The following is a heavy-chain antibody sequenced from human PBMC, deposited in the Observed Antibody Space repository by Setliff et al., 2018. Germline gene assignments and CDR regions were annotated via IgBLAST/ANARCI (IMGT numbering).Heavy chain of an antibody. D-gene: IGHD3-22*01. V-gene: IGHV1-8*01. Sequence: ASVKVSCKASGYTFTSYDINWVRQATGQGLEWMGWMNPNSGNTGYAQKFQGRVTMTRNTSISTAYMELSSLRSEDTAVYYCARTDDSSGYYYGWGQGTLVTVSS. J-gene: IGHJ4*02. CDR2: MNPNSGNT. CDR1: GYTFTSYD. CDR3: ARTDDSSGYYYG.